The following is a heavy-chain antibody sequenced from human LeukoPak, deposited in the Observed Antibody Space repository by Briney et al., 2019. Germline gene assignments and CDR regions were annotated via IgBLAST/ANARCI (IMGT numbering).Heavy chain of an antibody. CDR3: ARDYNYGSGSYYCAFDI. V-gene: IGHV3-11*01. Sequence: PGGSLRLSCAASGFTFSDYYMSWIRQAPGKGLEWVSYISSSGSTIYYADSVKGRFTISRDNAKNSLYLQMNSLRAEDTAVYYCARDYNYGSGSYYCAFDIWGQGTMVTVSS. CDR2: ISSSGSTI. J-gene: IGHJ3*02. CDR1: GFTFSDYY. D-gene: IGHD3-10*01.